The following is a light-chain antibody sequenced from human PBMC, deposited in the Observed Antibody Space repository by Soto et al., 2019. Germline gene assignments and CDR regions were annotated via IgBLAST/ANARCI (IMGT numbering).Light chain of an antibody. Sequence: QSVLTQPASVSGSPGQSIAISCTGSSSDIGAYNYVFWYQQHPGKAPKLMIYDVNNRPSGVSDRFSGSKSGNTASLTISGLQAEDEADYYCSSYTSESTLVFGGGTKVTVL. CDR3: SSYTSESTLV. CDR2: DVN. V-gene: IGLV2-14*03. CDR1: SSDIGAYNY. J-gene: IGLJ2*01.